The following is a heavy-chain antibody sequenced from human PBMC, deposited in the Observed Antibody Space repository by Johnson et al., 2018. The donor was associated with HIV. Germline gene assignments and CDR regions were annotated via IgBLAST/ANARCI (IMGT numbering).Heavy chain of an antibody. V-gene: IGHV3-30*04. D-gene: IGHD3-10*01. CDR1: GFTFSSYA. CDR3: ARGVEGAFDI. J-gene: IGHJ3*02. Sequence: QVQLVESGGGVVQPGRSLRLSCAASGFTFSSYAMHWVRQAPGKGLEWVAVISYDGSNKYYADSVKGRFTISRDTSKNTLYLQMNSLRAEDTAVYYCARGVEGAFDIWGQGTMVTVSS. CDR2: ISYDGSNK.